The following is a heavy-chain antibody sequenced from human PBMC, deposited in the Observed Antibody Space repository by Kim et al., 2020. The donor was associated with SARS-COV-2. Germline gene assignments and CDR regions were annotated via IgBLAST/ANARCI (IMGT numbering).Heavy chain of an antibody. CDR1: GFTFRHSA. D-gene: IGHD2-15*01. CDR2: ISHDGSKE. V-gene: IGHV3-30*18. CDR3: VKDREYCSGGTCYNGILDH. Sequence: GGSLRLSCAASGFTFRHSALPCFLHSPGKGLEWMAVISHDGSKEYYGDSVKGRFTISRDNSRNTLSLQMNSLRGEDTAVYSCVKDREYCSGGTCYNGILDHWGQGTLVTVSS. J-gene: IGHJ4*02.